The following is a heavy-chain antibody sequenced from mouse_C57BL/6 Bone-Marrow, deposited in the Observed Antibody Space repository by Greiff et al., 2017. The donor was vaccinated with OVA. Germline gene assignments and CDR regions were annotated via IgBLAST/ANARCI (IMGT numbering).Heavy chain of an antibody. Sequence: EVKLMESGAELVRPGASVKLSCTASGFNIKDDYMHWVKQRPEQGLEWIGWIDPENGDTEYASKFQGKATITADTSSNTAYLQLSSLTSEDTAVYYCTPLYGSTNYWGQGTTLTVSS. CDR1: GFNIKDDY. J-gene: IGHJ2*01. CDR3: TPLYGSTNY. CDR2: IDPENGDT. D-gene: IGHD1-1*01. V-gene: IGHV14-4*01.